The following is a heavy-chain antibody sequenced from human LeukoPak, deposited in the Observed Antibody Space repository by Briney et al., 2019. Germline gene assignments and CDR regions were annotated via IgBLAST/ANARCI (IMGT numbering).Heavy chain of an antibody. CDR2: INPNSGGT. D-gene: IGHD3-22*01. J-gene: IGHJ4*02. CDR1: GYTFTGYY. CDR3: ARFTYYYDSRGFDY. Sequence: ASVKVSCKASGYTFTGYYMHWVRQAPGQGLEWMGWINPNSGGTNYAQKFQGRVTMTRDTSISTAYMELSRLRSDDTAVYYCARFTYYYDSRGFDYWGQGTLVTVSS. V-gene: IGHV1-2*02.